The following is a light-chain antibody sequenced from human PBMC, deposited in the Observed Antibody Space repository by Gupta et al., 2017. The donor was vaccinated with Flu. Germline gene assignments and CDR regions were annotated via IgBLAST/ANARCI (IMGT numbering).Light chain of an antibody. V-gene: IGLV7-43*01. CDR3: LLFYGGGYV. Sequence: GTVILTCASSTGAVTSASYANWFQQKPGQAPRALIYSTNNKHSWTPARFSGSLLGDKAALTLSGVQPEDEAEYYCLLFYGGGYVFGTGTKVTVL. CDR1: TGAVTSASY. J-gene: IGLJ1*01. CDR2: STN.